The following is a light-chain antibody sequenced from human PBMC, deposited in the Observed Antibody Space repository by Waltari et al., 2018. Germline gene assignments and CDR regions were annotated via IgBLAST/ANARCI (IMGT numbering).Light chain of an antibody. CDR3: QQYTNWPPCA. CDR2: GAS. CDR1: QSISSD. Sequence: EIVMTQSPATLSVSPGERATLSCRASQSISSDLAWYQQRPGQTPRLLIYGASTRATGIPARFSGSGSGTVFTLTINSMQSEDVAVYYCQQYTNWPPCACGQGTKLQIK. J-gene: IGKJ2*02. V-gene: IGKV3-15*01.